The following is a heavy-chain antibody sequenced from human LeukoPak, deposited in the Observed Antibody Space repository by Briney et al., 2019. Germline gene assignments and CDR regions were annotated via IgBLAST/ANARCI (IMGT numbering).Heavy chain of an antibody. CDR2: IYDSGST. CDR3: ARGLYYDYVWGSYRSKWFDY. J-gene: IGHJ4*02. D-gene: IGHD3-16*02. Sequence: SETLSLTCTVSGGSIRSSYYYWGWIRQPPGKGLEWIGSIYDSGSTYYNPSLKSRVTISVDTSKNQFSLRLNSVTAADTAVYYCARGLYYDYVWGSYRSKWFDYWGQGTLVTVSS. V-gene: IGHV4-39*01. CDR1: GGSIRSSYYY.